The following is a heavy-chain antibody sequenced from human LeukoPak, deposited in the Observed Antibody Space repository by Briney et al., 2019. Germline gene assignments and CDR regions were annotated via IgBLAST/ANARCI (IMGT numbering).Heavy chain of an antibody. V-gene: IGHV3-33*01. CDR3: ARWYNSLDV. CDR2: ILSDGSKE. J-gene: IGHJ6*02. CDR1: GFTFSSYG. D-gene: IGHD1-1*01. Sequence: PGGSLRLSCAASGFTFSSYGMHWVRQAPGKGLEWVAVILSDGSKEFYTDSVKGRFTISRDNSKNTLYLQMNSLRAEDTAVYYCARWYNSLDVWGQGTTVTVSS.